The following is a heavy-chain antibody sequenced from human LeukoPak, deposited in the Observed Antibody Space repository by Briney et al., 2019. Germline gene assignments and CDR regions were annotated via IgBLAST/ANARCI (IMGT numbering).Heavy chain of an antibody. CDR3: ATVVVVPAAHSGDYYGMDV. CDR1: GYTLTELS. Sequence: ASVKVSCKVSGYTLTELSMHWVRQAPGKGLEWMGGFDREDGETIYAQKFQGRVTMTEDTSTDTAYMELSSLRSEDTAVYYCATVVVVPAAHSGDYYGMDVWGQGTTVTVSS. V-gene: IGHV1-24*01. J-gene: IGHJ6*02. CDR2: FDREDGET. D-gene: IGHD2-2*01.